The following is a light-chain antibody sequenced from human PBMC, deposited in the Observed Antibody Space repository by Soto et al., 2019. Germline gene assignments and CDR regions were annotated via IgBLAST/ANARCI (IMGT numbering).Light chain of an antibody. CDR2: DVS. V-gene: IGLV2-14*01. Sequence: QSALTQPASVSGSPGQSITISCTGTSSDVGGYNYVSWYQQHPGKAPKLMIYDVSHRPSGVSNRFSGSKSGNTASLTITGLQAEDEADYSCSSYTSSSTHYVFGTGTQVTVL. CDR3: SSYTSSSTHYV. J-gene: IGLJ1*01. CDR1: SSDVGGYNY.